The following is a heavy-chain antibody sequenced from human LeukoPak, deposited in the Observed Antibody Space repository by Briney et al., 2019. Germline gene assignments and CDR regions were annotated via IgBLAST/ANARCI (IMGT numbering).Heavy chain of an antibody. CDR2: IYYSGDT. CDR1: GGSISSGDYY. D-gene: IGHD2-2*01. CDR3: ARAPRHTNSWYYFDY. V-gene: IGHV4-31*02. Sequence: SQTLSLTCTVSGGSISSGDYYWSWIRQHPGKGLEWIGYIYYSGDTYYNQSLKSRVTISMDTSGNQFSLKLSSVTAADTAVYYCARAPRHTNSWYYFDYWGQGTLVSVSS. J-gene: IGHJ4*02.